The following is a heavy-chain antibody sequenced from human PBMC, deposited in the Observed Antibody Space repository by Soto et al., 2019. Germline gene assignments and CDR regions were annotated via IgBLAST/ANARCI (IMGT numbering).Heavy chain of an antibody. V-gene: IGHV3-7*01. D-gene: IGHD4-17*01. CDR2: IKQDGRNK. CDR1: GFTFSSYW. Sequence: GGSLRLSCVASGFTFSSYWMAWVRQIPGKGLEWVASIKQDGRNKYYVDSVKGRFTISRDNAKNSLYLQMNSLRAEDTAVYYCAKEYGRLDYWGQGTLVTVSS. J-gene: IGHJ4*02. CDR3: AKEYGRLDY.